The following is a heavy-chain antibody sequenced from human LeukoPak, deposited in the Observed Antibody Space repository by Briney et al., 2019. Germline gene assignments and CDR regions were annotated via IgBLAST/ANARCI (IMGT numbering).Heavy chain of an antibody. CDR2: ISINGGST. J-gene: IGHJ4*02. CDR1: GFTFSSYD. D-gene: IGHD5-12*01. V-gene: IGHV3-64D*09. Sequence: GGSLRLSCSASGFTFSSYDMYWVRQAPGKGPEYVSAISINGGSTYYADSVKGRFTISRDNSKNTLYLQMSSLRVEDTAVYYCVNDGSGGYDHDYWGQGTLVTVSS. CDR3: VNDGSGGYDHDY.